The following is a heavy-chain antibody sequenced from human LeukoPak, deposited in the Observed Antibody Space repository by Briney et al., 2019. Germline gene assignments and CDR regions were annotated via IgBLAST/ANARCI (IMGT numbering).Heavy chain of an antibody. J-gene: IGHJ6*03. Sequence: PSETLTLTCTVSGGSISSYYWSWIRQPPGKGLGWIGYIYTSGSTNYNPSLKSRVTISVDASKNQFSLKLSSVTAADTAVYYCARHRSGSLLFLHMDVWGKGTTVTVSS. D-gene: IGHD3-10*01. V-gene: IGHV4-4*09. CDR1: GGSISSYY. CDR3: ARHRSGSLLFLHMDV. CDR2: IYTSGST.